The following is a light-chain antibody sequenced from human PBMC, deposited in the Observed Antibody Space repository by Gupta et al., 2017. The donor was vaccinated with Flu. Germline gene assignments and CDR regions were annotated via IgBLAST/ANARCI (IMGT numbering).Light chain of an antibody. CDR1: QSISSY. CDR2: AAS. J-gene: IGKJ4*01. CDR3: QQSDSTPLT. Sequence: PSSLSASVGDRVTITCRASQSISSYLNWYQQKPGKAPKLLIYAASSLQSGVPSRFSGSGSGTDFTLTISRLQPEDFATYYCQQSDSTPLTFGGGTKVEIK. V-gene: IGKV1-39*01.